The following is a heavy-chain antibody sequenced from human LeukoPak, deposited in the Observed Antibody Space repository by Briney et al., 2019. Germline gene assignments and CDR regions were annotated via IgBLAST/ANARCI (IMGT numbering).Heavy chain of an antibody. Sequence: GGSLRLSCAASGFTFSSYAMHWVRQAPGKGLEWVAVISYDGSNKYYADSVKGRFTISRDNSKNTLYLQMNSLRAEDTAVYYCARDATRYSNPSWGQGTLVTVSS. CDR1: GFTFSSYA. V-gene: IGHV3-30-3*01. D-gene: IGHD4-11*01. CDR3: ARDATRYSNPS. J-gene: IGHJ5*02. CDR2: ISYDGSNK.